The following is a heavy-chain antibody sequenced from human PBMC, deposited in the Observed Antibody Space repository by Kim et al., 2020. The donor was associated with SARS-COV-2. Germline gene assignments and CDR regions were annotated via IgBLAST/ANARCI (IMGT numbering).Heavy chain of an antibody. Sequence: SETLSLTCAVYGGSFSGYYWSWIRQPPGKGLEWIGEINHSGSTNYNPSLKSRVTISVDTSKNQFSLKLSSVTAADTAVYYCARGSAGITMIVVVRAYYYYGMDVWGQGPTVTVSS. CDR2: INHSGST. J-gene: IGHJ6*02. D-gene: IGHD3-22*01. CDR3: ARGSAGITMIVVVRAYYYYGMDV. CDR1: GGSFSGYY. V-gene: IGHV4-34*01.